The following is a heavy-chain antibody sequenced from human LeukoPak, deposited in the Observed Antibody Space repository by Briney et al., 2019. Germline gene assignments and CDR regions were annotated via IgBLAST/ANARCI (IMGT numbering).Heavy chain of an antibody. D-gene: IGHD5-12*01. Sequence: SETLSLTCTVSGGSISSYYWSWIRQPPGKGLEWIGYIYYSGSTNYNPSLKSRVTISVDTSKNQLSLKLSSVTAADTAVYYCARHRWIPDAFDIWGQGTMVTVSS. J-gene: IGHJ3*02. CDR2: IYYSGST. CDR3: ARHRWIPDAFDI. CDR1: GGSISSYY. V-gene: IGHV4-59*08.